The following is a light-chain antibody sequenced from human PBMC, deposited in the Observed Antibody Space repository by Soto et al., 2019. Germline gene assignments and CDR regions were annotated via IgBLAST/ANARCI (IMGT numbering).Light chain of an antibody. V-gene: IGLV1-47*01. CDR2: RNN. Sequence: QSVLTQPPSASGTPGQRVTISCSGSTSNIGGNYVYWYQQFPGTAPKLLIYRNNQRPSGVPDRFSGSKSDTSASLAISGLRFEDEADYYCAAWDDSLRGPVFGGGTKLTVL. CDR1: TSNIGGNY. CDR3: AAWDDSLRGPV. J-gene: IGLJ2*01.